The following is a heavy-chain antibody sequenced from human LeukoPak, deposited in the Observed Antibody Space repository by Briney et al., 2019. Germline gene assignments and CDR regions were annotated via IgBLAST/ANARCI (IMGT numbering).Heavy chain of an antibody. Sequence: GRSLRLSCAASGFTFSSHAMHWVRQAPGKGLEWVAVISYDGSNKNYVDSVKGRFTFSRDNSKNTLDLQMNSLRAEDSAVYYCARDMSGRYQIDYWGQGTLATVSS. CDR1: GFTFSSHA. CDR3: ARDMSGRYQIDY. J-gene: IGHJ4*02. V-gene: IGHV3-30-3*01. CDR2: ISYDGSNK. D-gene: IGHD1-26*01.